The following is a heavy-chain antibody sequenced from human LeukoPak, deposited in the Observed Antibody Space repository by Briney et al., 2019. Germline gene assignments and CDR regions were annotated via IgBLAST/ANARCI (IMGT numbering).Heavy chain of an antibody. V-gene: IGHV3-11*04. J-gene: IGHJ4*02. D-gene: IGHD6-19*01. Sequence: GGSLRLSCAASGFTFSDYYTSWIRQAPGKGLEWVSYSSSGGSAIYYADSVKGRFTISRDNANNSVYLQMNSLRAEDTAVYYCATTRYSSASYSVYWGQGTLVTVSS. CDR3: ATTRYSSASYSVY. CDR2: SSSGGSAI. CDR1: GFTFSDYY.